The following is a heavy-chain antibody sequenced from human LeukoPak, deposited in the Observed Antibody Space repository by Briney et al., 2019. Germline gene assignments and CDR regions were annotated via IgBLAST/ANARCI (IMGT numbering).Heavy chain of an antibody. J-gene: IGHJ4*02. CDR3: ARIVDTAMVSKGYYFDY. CDR1: GGSISSYY. CDR2: IYYIGST. V-gene: IGHV4-59*01. Sequence: SETLSLTCTVYGGSISSYYSSWIRHPPGKGLEWIGYIYYIGSTNYNPSPTSRVTISVDTSKNQFSLKLSSVTAADTAVYYCARIVDTAMVSKGYYFDYWGQGTLVTVSS. D-gene: IGHD5-18*01.